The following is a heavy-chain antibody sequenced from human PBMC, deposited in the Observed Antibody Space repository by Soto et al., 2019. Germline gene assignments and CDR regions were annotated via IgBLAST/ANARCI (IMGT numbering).Heavy chain of an antibody. J-gene: IGHJ3*02. CDR3: VADYVATDTFDI. CDR2: ISYDGNNK. Sequence: GESLRLSCAASVFTFSSYGMHWVRQAPGKGLEWAAVISYDGNNKYYAESVKGRFTISRDTSKNTLYLQMNSLRPEDTAVYYCVADYVATDTFDIWGRGTMVTVSS. D-gene: IGHD3-10*02. CDR1: VFTFSSYG. V-gene: IGHV3-30*03.